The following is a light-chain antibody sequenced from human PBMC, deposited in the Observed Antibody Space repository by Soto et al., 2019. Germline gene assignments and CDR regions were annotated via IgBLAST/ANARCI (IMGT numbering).Light chain of an antibody. V-gene: IGKV3-20*01. Sequence: EIVLTQSPGTLSLSPGERATLSCRASQSVSSSYLAWYQQKPGQAPMLLIYGASSRATSIPDRFSGSGSGTDFTLTISRLEPEDSAVYCCQQFGNSPYTFGQGTRLEIK. CDR1: QSVSSSY. J-gene: IGKJ2*01. CDR3: QQFGNSPYT. CDR2: GAS.